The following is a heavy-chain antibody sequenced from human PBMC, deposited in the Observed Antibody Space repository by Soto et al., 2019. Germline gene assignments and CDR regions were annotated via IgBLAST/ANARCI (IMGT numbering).Heavy chain of an antibody. CDR2: SYYNGII. Sequence: QVSLQESGPGLVKPSQTLSLSCTVSGDSITDGDYYCSWIRQPPGKDLEWIAYSYYNGIIHYNPSLKSRVTISLDPSKNQFSLTMTYVTDADTAVYSCARGIQEGFDPWGQGTMVTVSS. CDR1: GDSITDGDYY. D-gene: IGHD5-18*01. CDR3: ARGIQEGFDP. J-gene: IGHJ5*02. V-gene: IGHV4-30-4*01.